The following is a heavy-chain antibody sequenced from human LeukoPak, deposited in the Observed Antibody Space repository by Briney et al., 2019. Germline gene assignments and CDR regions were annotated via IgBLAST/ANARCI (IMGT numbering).Heavy chain of an antibody. D-gene: IGHD3-22*01. CDR2: IYHSGST. CDR1: GYSISSGYY. V-gene: IGHV4-38-2*02. J-gene: IGHJ4*02. CDR3: ARDLHYYDSSSQMVYYFDY. Sequence: SETLSLTCAVSGYSISSGYYWGWIRQPPGKGLEWIGSIYHSGSTYYNPSLKSRVTISVDTSKNQFSLKLSSVTAADTAVHYCARDLHYYDSSSQMVYYFDYWGQGTLVTVSS.